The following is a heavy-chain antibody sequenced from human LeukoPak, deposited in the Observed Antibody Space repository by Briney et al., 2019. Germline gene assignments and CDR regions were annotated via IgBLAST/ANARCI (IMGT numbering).Heavy chain of an antibody. CDR1: GFTFSSYW. J-gene: IGHJ4*02. CDR2: IKQDGSEK. D-gene: IGHD2-15*01. V-gene: IGHV3-7*01. CDR3: ARSGYCSGGSCYESDY. Sequence: GGSLRLSCAASGFTFSSYWMRWVRQAPGKGLDWVANIKQDGSEKYYVDSVKGRFTISRDNAKNSLYLQMNSLGAEDTAVYYCARSGYCSGGSCYESDYWGQGTLVTVSS.